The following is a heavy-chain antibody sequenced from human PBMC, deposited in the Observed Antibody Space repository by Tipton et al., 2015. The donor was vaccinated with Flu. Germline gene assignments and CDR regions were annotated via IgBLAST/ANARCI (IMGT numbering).Heavy chain of an antibody. Sequence: TLSLTCTVSGGSLSGYYWSWIRQPAGKGLEWIGRIYTGGSSYYNPSLKSRVTMSVDTSKNEFSLSLSSVTAADTAMYYCARYRGSNARGEGNDAFDIWGQGTMVSVSS. CDR3: ARYRGSNARGEGNDAFDI. CDR2: IYTGGSS. V-gene: IGHV4-4*07. J-gene: IGHJ3*02. CDR1: GGSLSGYY. D-gene: IGHD1-26*01.